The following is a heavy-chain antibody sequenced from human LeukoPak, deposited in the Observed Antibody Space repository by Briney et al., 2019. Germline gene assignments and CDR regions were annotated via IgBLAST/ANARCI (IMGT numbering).Heavy chain of an antibody. CDR3: ATKRDTRGYDY. D-gene: IGHD3-22*01. Sequence: ASVNVSCKASGYTFTDYYIYWVQQAPGKGLEWMGRLDPEDGKTIYAKKFQGRVTLTADTSTDTAYMELSSLRSEDTAMFYCATKRDTRGYDYWGQGTRVTVSS. V-gene: IGHV1-69-2*01. J-gene: IGHJ4*02. CDR2: LDPEDGKT. CDR1: GYTFTDYY.